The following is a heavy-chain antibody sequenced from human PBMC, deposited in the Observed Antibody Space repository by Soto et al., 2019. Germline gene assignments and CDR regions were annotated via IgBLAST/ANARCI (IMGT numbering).Heavy chain of an antibody. CDR1: GRSISSYY. D-gene: IGHD3-3*01. Sequence: PSEALSLTCTVSGRSISSYYWSWIRQPPGKGLEWIGYIYYSGITNYNPSLKSRVTISVDTSKNQFSLKLSSVTAADTAVYYCARGADFWRVLDFWGKGTLVTVAS. CDR3: ARGADFWRVLDF. CDR2: IYYSGIT. J-gene: IGHJ4*02. V-gene: IGHV4-59*01.